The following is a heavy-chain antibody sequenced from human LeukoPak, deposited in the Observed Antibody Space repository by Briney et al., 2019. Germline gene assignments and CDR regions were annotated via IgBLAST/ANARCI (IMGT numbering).Heavy chain of an antibody. CDR1: GGTFSRFA. CDR3: ANPRRATDAFDI. V-gene: IGHV1-69*05. CDR2: IIPIFGKA. J-gene: IGHJ3*02. Sequence: ASVKVSCKASGGTFSRFAISWVRQAPGQGLEWMGGIIPIFGKANYAQKFQGRVTITTDESTSTAYMELSSLRSEDTAVYYCANPRRATDAFDIWGQGTMVTVSS.